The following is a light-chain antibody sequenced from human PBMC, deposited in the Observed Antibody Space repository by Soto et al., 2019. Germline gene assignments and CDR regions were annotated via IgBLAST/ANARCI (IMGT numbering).Light chain of an antibody. Sequence: EIVLTQSPATLSLSPGDRATLLCRASQSVDAYLAWYQQRPGQAPRLLMFDASNRATGIPTRSSGSGSGTDFTLTISSLEPEDFAVYYCQQRSTWSPTFGQGTKVEIK. CDR2: DAS. J-gene: IGKJ1*01. CDR1: QSVDAY. CDR3: QQRSTWSPT. V-gene: IGKV3-11*01.